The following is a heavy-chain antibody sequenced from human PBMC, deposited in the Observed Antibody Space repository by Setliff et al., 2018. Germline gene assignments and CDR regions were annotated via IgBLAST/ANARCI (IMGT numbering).Heavy chain of an antibody. CDR3: ARRDARGYYYYMDV. Sequence: SETLSLTCTVSGGSISSSDFYWGWIRQPPGKGLEWIGSIYYSGTTYYNPSLKSPVTISIDTSKNQFSLKLSSVTAADTAIYYCARRDARGYYYYMDVWGEGTTVTV. D-gene: IGHD2-21*02. J-gene: IGHJ6*03. CDR2: IYYSGTT. V-gene: IGHV4-39*01. CDR1: GGSISSSDFY.